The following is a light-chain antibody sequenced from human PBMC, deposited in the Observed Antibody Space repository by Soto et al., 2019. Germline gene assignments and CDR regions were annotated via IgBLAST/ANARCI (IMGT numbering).Light chain of an antibody. CDR3: QQYNDYPYT. CDR2: KAS. V-gene: IGKV1-5*03. J-gene: IGKJ2*01. Sequence: DIQMTQAPSTLAASVGDSVTITCRASQSISSWLAWYQQKPGKAPKLLIYKASSLESGVPSRVSGSGSGTEFTLTISSLQPDDFATYYCQQYNDYPYTFGQGTKLEIK. CDR1: QSISSW.